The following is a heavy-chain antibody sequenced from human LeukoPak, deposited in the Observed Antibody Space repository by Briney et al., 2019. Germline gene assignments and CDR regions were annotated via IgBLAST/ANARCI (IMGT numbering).Heavy chain of an antibody. CDR2: ISGSGGHI. V-gene: IGHV3-23*01. Sequence: GGSLRLSCAAPGFTFSTYAMTWVRRAPGKGLEWVSAISGSGGHIYYADSVKGRFTSSRDNSKSTLFLQMNNLRAEDTAIYYCAKNRGTGMAFYDYWGQGTQVTVSS. J-gene: IGHJ4*02. CDR3: AKNRGTGMAFYDY. D-gene: IGHD5-18*01. CDR1: GFTFSTYA.